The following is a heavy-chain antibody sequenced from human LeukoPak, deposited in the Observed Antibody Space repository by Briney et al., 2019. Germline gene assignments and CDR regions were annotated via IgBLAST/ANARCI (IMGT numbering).Heavy chain of an antibody. J-gene: IGHJ5*02. CDR1: GFAVSSNY. CDR2: VYAGGSI. V-gene: IGHV3-53*01. D-gene: IGHD6-13*01. Sequence: GGSLRLSCAASGFAVSSNYMSWVRQASGKGLEWVSVVYAGGSIHYTDSVKGRFTISRDNSKNTLDLQMNSLRVDDTAIYYCARGESIAAAGAFDLWGQGTLVTASS. CDR3: ARGESIAAAGAFDL.